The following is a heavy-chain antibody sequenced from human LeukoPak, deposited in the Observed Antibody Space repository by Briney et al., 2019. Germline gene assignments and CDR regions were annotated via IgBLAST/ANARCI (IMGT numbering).Heavy chain of an antibody. J-gene: IGHJ5*02. D-gene: IGHD6-13*01. CDR3: AISSSLPFTEFDP. CDR2: INSDGSST. CDR1: GFTFSSYW. Sequence: PGGSLRLSCAASGFTFSSYWMHWVRQAPGKGLVWVSRINSDGSSTSYADSVKGRFTISRDNAKNTLYLQMNSLRAEDTAVYYCAISSSLPFTEFDPWGQGTLVTVSS. V-gene: IGHV3-74*01.